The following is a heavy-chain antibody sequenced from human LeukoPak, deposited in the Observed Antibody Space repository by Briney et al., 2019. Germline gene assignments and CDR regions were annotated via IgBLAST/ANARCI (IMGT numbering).Heavy chain of an antibody. J-gene: IGHJ6*03. D-gene: IGHD2-8*01. V-gene: IGHV3-30*18. CDR1: GFTFSRYG. CDR3: AKDRCSNGIGCYFYYMDV. Sequence: GGSLRLSCAASGFTFSRYGMHWVRQAPGKGLEWVAVISYDGSNKYYADSVKGRFTISRDNSKNTLYLQMNSLRAEDTAVYYCAKDRCSNGIGCYFYYMDVWGKGTTVTISS. CDR2: ISYDGSNK.